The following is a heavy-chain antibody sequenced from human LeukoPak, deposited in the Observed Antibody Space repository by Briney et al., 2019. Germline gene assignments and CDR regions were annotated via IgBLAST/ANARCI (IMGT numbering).Heavy chain of an antibody. D-gene: IGHD5-24*01. V-gene: IGHV3-30*02. Sequence: GGSLRLSCAASGFTFSSYGMHWVRQTPGKGLEWVAFIRYDGGNKYYADSVKGRFTISRDNSKNTLYLQMSSLRTEDTAVYYCAKGGIQFNWFDPWGQGTLVTVSS. CDR3: AKGGIQFNWFDP. CDR2: IRYDGGNK. CDR1: GFTFSSYG. J-gene: IGHJ5*02.